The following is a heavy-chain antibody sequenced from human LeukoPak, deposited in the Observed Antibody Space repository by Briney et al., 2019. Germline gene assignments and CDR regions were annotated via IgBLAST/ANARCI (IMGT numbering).Heavy chain of an antibody. D-gene: IGHD2-2*03. CDR1: GFTFCSYG. CDR3: AKDGYCSSTSCYVSSYYYYYGMDV. Sequence: RTGGSLRLSCAASGFTFCSYGMHWVRQAPGKGLEWVAVISYDGSNKYYADSVKGRFTISRDNSKNTLYLQMNSLRAEDTAVYYCAKDGYCSSTSCYVSSYYYYYGMDVWGQGTTVTVSS. V-gene: IGHV3-30*18. J-gene: IGHJ6*02. CDR2: ISYDGSNK.